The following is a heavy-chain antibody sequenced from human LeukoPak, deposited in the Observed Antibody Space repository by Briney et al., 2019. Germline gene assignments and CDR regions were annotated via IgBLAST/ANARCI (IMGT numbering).Heavy chain of an antibody. CDR1: GGSISSGGYY. V-gene: IGHV4-30-2*01. CDR3: ARVLPGFLPFQH. Sequence: SQTLSLTCTVSGGSISSGGYYWSWIRQPPGKGLEWIGYIYHSGSTYYNPSLKSRVTISVDRSKNQFSLKLSSVTAADTAVYYCARVLPGFLPFQHWGQGTLVTVSS. D-gene: IGHD2/OR15-2a*01. J-gene: IGHJ1*01. CDR2: IYHSGST.